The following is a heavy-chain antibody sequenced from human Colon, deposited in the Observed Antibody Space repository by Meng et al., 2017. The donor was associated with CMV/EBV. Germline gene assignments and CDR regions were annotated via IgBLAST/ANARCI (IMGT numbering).Heavy chain of an antibody. J-gene: IGHJ5*01. Sequence: QVQLQQSGPGLVKPSQTLSLTCGISGDSVSTNNAAWNWIRQSPSRGLEWLGRTYYRSSWRSDYAVSMKSRLFINADTYKNHFSLQLNAVTPEDTAVYFCARDPGPRIYHWFGSWGQGTLVTVSS. CDR3: ARDPGPRIYHWFGS. V-gene: IGHV6-1*01. D-gene: IGHD3-3*02. CDR2: TYYRSSWRS. CDR1: GDSVSTNNAA.